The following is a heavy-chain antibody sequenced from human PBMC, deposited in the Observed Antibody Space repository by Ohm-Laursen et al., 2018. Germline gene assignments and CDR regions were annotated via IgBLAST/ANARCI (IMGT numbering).Heavy chain of an antibody. CDR2: INHSGST. CDR3: ARDSHTGRFDN. Sequence: SDTLSLTCAVYGGSFSGYYWSWIRQPPGKGLEWIGEINHSGSTNYNPSLKSRVTISVDTSKNQFSLKLSSVTAADTAMYYCARDSHTGRFDNWGQGTLVTVSS. V-gene: IGHV4-34*01. J-gene: IGHJ4*02. D-gene: IGHD1-1*01. CDR1: GGSFSGYY.